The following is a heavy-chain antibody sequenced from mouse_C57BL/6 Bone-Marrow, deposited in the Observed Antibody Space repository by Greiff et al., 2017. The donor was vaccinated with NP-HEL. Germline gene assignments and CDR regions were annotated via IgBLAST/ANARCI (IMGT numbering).Heavy chain of an antibody. CDR2: TFYSGIT. CDR3: ARGIYYGNYDYAMDY. V-gene: IGHV3-3*01. D-gene: IGHD2-1*01. Sequence: EVKLMESGPSLVRPSQTLSLTCTVTGFSINSDCYWIWIRQFPGNKLEYIGYTFYSGITYYNPSLESRTYITRDTSKNQFSLKLSSVTTEDTATYYCARGIYYGNYDYAMDYWGQGTSVTVSS. J-gene: IGHJ4*01. CDR1: GFSINSDCY.